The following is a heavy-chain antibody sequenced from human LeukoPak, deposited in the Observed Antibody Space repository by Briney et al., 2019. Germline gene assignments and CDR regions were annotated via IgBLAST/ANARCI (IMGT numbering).Heavy chain of an antibody. CDR1: GGSFSGCY. Sequence: SDTLSLTYAVYGGSFSGCYWSWIRQPPGKGLEWIGEINHSGSTNYNPSLKNRVTISVDTSKKQFSLKLSSVTAADTAVYCVTYYFDSSGPKKNYWGQGTLVTVSS. D-gene: IGHD3-22*01. J-gene: IGHJ4*02. CDR2: INHSGST. CDR3: TYYFDSSGPKKNY. V-gene: IGHV4-34*01.